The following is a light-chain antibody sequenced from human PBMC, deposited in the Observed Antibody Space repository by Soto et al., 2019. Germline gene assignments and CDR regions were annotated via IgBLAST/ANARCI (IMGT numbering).Light chain of an antibody. V-gene: IGLV2-8*01. CDR2: EVS. CDR1: SSDVGGYNY. J-gene: IGLJ1*01. CDR3: SSYAGSNNFV. Sequence: QSVLTQPPSASGSPGQSVTISCTGTSSDVGGYNYVSWYQQHPGKAPKLMIYEVSERPSGVPDRFSGSKSGNTASLTVSGLQAEDEDDYYCSSYAGSNNFVLGTGTKVTVL.